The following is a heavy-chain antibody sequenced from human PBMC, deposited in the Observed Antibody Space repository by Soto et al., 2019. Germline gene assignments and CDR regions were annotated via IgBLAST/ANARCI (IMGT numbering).Heavy chain of an antibody. D-gene: IGHD3-9*01. CDR1: GYTFTSYG. CDR3: EISRLRYFDWLSYYFDY. Sequence: GASVKVSCKASGYTFTSYGISWVRQAPGQGLEWMGWINPNSGGTNYAQKFQGWVTMTRDTSISTAYMELSRLRSDDTSFYYCEISRLRYFDWLSYYFDYWGQGTLVNVSS. CDR2: INPNSGGT. J-gene: IGHJ4*02. V-gene: IGHV1-2*04.